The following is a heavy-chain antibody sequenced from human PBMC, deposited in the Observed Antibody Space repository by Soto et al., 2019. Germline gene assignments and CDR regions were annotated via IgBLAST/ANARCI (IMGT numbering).Heavy chain of an antibody. Sequence: QVQLQESGPGLVKPSETLSLTCSVSGGSISSYYWSWIRQPQGKGLEWIGFSYYRGRTNYNPTLKSRFTLSVDTSKNQFSLKLNAMTAADTAVYYCARHSYGSGSTYFDFWGQGTLVTVSS. CDR3: ARHSYGSGSTYFDF. CDR1: GGSISSYY. V-gene: IGHV4-59*08. CDR2: SYYRGRT. J-gene: IGHJ4*02. D-gene: IGHD3-10*01.